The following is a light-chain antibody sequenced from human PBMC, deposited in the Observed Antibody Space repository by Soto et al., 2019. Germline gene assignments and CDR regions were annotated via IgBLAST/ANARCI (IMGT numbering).Light chain of an antibody. CDR1: HSINTR. Sequence: EIVLTQSPATLSSFPGDRVTLSCRASHSINTRLAWYQHRPGQAPRLLIYQTSLRAAGIPARFSASGSGTDFTLTISDVQPEDFALYYCHQRQSWPRTFGQGTKVDI. CDR3: HQRQSWPRT. CDR2: QTS. V-gene: IGKV3-11*01. J-gene: IGKJ1*01.